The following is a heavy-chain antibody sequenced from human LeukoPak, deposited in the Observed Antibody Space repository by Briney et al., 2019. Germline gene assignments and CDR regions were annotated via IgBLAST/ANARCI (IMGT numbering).Heavy chain of an antibody. CDR1: GGSISSYY. D-gene: IGHD5-24*01. CDR3: ARDPRDGYRDAFDI. CDR2: IYYSGST. J-gene: IGHJ3*02. V-gene: IGHV4-59*01. Sequence: SETLSLTCTVSGGSISSYYWNWIRQPPGKGLEWIGYIYYSGSTNYNPSLKSRVTISVDTSKNQFSLKVSSVTSADTGVYYCARDPRDGYRDAFDIRGQGKMVTVSS.